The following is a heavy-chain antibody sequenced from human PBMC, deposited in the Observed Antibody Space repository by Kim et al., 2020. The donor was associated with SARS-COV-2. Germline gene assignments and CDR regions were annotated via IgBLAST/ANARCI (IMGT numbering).Heavy chain of an antibody. D-gene: IGHD3-9*01. Sequence: DSVKDRFTISRDNAKNSLYLQMNSLRAEDTAVYYCARDCVYYDVLTAYDYWGQGSLVTVSS. V-gene: IGHV3-11*06. J-gene: IGHJ4*02. CDR3: ARDCVYYDVLTAYDY.